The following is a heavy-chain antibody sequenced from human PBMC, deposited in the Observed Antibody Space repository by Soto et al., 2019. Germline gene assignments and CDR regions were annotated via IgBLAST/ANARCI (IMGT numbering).Heavy chain of an antibody. Sequence: GSGPTLVNPTQTLTLTCTFSGFSLSTSGMCVSWIRQPPGKALEWLALIDWDDDKYYSTSLKARLTISKDTSKNQVVLTMTNMDPVDTVTYYCERVSMVVRAFEIWGQGTMVSVSS. CDR2: IDWDDDK. CDR3: ERVSMVVRAFEI. J-gene: IGHJ3*02. D-gene: IGHD2-15*01. CDR1: GFSLSTSGMC. V-gene: IGHV2-70*01.